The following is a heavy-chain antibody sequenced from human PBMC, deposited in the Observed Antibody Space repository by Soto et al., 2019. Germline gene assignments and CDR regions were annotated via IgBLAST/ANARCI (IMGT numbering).Heavy chain of an antibody. CDR3: ASLGPYYYGAGSYP. J-gene: IGHJ5*02. V-gene: IGHV4-59*01. CDR1: GGSISSYY. Sequence: QVQLQESGPGLVKPSETLSLTCTVSGGSISSYYWSWIRQPPGKGLEWIGYIYYSGSTNYNPSLKSRVSLSVDTSKNQFALKLSSVTAADTAVYYCASLGPYYYGAGSYPWGQGTLVTVSS. D-gene: IGHD3-10*01. CDR2: IYYSGST.